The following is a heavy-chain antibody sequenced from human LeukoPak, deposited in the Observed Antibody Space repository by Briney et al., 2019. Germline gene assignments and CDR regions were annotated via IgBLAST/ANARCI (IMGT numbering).Heavy chain of an antibody. CDR3: ARRGRFGTVFDY. CDR1: GDSVSGNSAA. Sequence: SQTLSLTCAISGDSVSGNSAAWNWIRQSPSRGLEWLGRTYYRSRWYNDYAVSLKSRITISPDTSKNQFSLKLSSVTAADTAVYYCARRGRFGTVFDYWGQGTLVTVSS. D-gene: IGHD3-16*01. J-gene: IGHJ4*02. CDR2: TYYRSRWYN. V-gene: IGHV6-1*01.